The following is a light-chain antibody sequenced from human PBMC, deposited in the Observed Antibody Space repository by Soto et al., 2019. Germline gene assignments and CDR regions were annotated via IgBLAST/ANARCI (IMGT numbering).Light chain of an antibody. J-gene: IGKJ5*01. CDR3: HQRSNWPPIT. Sequence: EVVLSLSTATLSLSPGERATLSCRASQSVSSYLAWYQQKPGQAPRLLIYDASNRATGIPARFSGSGSGTDFTLTISSLEPEDFAVYYCHQRSNWPPITFGQGTRLEIK. CDR1: QSVSSY. V-gene: IGKV3-11*01. CDR2: DAS.